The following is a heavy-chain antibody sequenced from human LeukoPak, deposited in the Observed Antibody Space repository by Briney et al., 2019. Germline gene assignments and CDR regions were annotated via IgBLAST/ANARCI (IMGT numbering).Heavy chain of an antibody. Sequence: GGSLRLSCAASGFTFSKYGMHWVRQAPGKGLEWVAVIGHDGGYKYYADSVKGRFTISRDNAKNSLFLQMNSLRAEDTAVYYCARPPSITNPYYGLDVWGQGTTVTVSS. V-gene: IGHV3-33*01. J-gene: IGHJ6*02. CDR1: GFTFSKYG. CDR3: ARPPSITNPYYGLDV. D-gene: IGHD3-3*01. CDR2: IGHDGGYK.